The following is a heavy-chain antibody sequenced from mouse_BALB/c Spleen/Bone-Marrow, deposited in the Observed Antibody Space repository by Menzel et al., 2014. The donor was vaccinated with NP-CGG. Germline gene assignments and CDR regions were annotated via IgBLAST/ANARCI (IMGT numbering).Heavy chain of an antibody. Sequence: QVQLQQPGAELVMPGASVKMSCRASSHTFTDHWMHRVKQRPGQGLEWIGAIDIPDSYTTYNQKFKGKATLTVDESSSTAYMQLSRLTSEDSAVYYCARGGANVDYWGQGTTLTVSS. CDR1: SHTFTDHW. CDR3: ARGGANVDY. CDR2: IDIPDSYT. V-gene: IGHV1-69*01. J-gene: IGHJ2*01.